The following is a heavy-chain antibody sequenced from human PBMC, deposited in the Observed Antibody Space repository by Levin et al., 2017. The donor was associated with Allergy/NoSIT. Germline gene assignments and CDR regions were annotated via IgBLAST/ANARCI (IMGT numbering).Heavy chain of an antibody. CDR3: ATIEYSSSDRSFYGLDV. CDR1: GFSFKSYA. CDR2: ITDRGDRA. V-gene: IGHV3-23*01. D-gene: IGHD6-6*01. Sequence: PGGSLRLSCAASGFSFKSYAMSWVRQTPGKGLEWVSTITDRGDRAFYADSVKGRFTISRDNSRDTLNLQMTSLRADDSALYYCATIEYSSSDRSFYGLDVWGQGTTVTVS. J-gene: IGHJ6*02.